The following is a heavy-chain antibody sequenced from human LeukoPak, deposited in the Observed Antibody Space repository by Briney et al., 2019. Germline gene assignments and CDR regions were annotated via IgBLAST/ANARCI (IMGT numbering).Heavy chain of an antibody. Sequence: PSETLSLTCAVYIDSFSNYHWNWIRQTPAKGMEWVGEVNESGGTNISPSLRSRVILSVDTSKNQFSLKLISVTVADTAIYYCARGQSATVPQAGKNWFDPWGQGTRVTVSS. V-gene: IGHV4-34*01. CDR3: ARGQSATVPQAGKNWFDP. J-gene: IGHJ5*02. D-gene: IGHD6-25*01. CDR1: IDSFSNYH. CDR2: VNESGGT.